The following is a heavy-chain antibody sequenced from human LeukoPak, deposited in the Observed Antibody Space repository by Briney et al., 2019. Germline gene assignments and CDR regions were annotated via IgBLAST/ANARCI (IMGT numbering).Heavy chain of an antibody. CDR1: GFTVSSNY. Sequence: PGGSLRLSCAASGFTVSSNYMSWVRQAPGKGLEWVSVIYSGGSTYYADSVKGRFTISRDNSKNTLYLQMNSLRAEDTAVYYCAKDDFWSGYYPDYWGQGTLVTVSS. J-gene: IGHJ4*02. D-gene: IGHD3-3*01. CDR3: AKDDFWSGYYPDY. CDR2: IYSGGST. V-gene: IGHV3-53*01.